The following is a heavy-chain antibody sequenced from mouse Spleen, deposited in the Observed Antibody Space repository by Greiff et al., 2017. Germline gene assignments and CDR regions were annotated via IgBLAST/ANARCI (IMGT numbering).Heavy chain of an antibody. D-gene: IGHD2-4*01. Sequence: VQLQQSGPELVKPGASVKISCKASGYSFTGYYMNWVKQSPEKSLEWIGEINPSTGGTTYNQKFKAKATLTVDKSSSTAYMQLKSLTSEDSAVYYCARIYYDYDAWFAYWGQGTLVTVSA. CDR2: INPSTGGT. CDR1: GYSFTGYY. V-gene: IGHV1-42*01. CDR3: ARIYYDYDAWFAY. J-gene: IGHJ3*01.